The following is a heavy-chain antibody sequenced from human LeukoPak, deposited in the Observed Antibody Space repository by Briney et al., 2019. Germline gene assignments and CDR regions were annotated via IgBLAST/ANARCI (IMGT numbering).Heavy chain of an antibody. J-gene: IGHJ5*02. CDR2: ISSSSSYI. V-gene: IGHV3-21*01. CDR1: GFNFSSYS. CDR3: ASRYCSGGSCYSGWGAGFDP. Sequence: GGSLRLSCAASGFNFSSYSMNWVRQAPGKGLEWVSSISSSSSYIYYADSVKGRFTISRDNAKNSLYLQMNSLRAEDTAVYYCASRYCSGGSCYSGWGAGFDPWGQGTLVTVSS. D-gene: IGHD2-15*01.